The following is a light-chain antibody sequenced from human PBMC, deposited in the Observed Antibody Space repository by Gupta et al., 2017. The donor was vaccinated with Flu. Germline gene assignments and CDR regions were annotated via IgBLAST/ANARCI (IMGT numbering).Light chain of an antibody. V-gene: IGKV2-28*01. CDR1: QSLVYSNGYNY. Sequence: DTVMTQSPLSLPVTPGEPASISCCSSQSLVYSNGYNYLAWYLQKPGQTPQLLLYLVSNRSSGVPDTFSGSGSGTDFTLKISRMKAADVGVSYCWQALETRYSFGQGTKLEIK. CDR3: WQALETRYS. J-gene: IGKJ2*03. CDR2: LVS.